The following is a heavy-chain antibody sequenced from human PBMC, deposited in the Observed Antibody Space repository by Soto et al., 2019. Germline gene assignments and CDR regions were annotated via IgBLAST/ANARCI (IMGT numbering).Heavy chain of an antibody. D-gene: IGHD3-3*01. CDR1: GFTFGSYA. Sequence: PGGSLRLSCAASGFTFGSYAMHWVRQAPGKGLEWVAVISYDGSNKYYADSVKGRFTISRDNSKNTLYLQMNSLRAEDTAVYYCARDLSRSDYDFWSGVGYGMDVWGQGTTVTVSS. V-gene: IGHV3-30-3*01. J-gene: IGHJ6*02. CDR3: ARDLSRSDYDFWSGVGYGMDV. CDR2: ISYDGSNK.